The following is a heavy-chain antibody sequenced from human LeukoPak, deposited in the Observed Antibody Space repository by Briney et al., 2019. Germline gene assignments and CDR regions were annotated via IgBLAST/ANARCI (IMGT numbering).Heavy chain of an antibody. CDR3: ARAIRYFDWLPYFYMDV. Sequence: ASVKVSCKASGYTFTNYGIHWVRQAPGQGLEWMGWINTYNDDTNYAQQLQARITMTTDTSTSTAYMELRSLRSDDTAVYYCARAIRYFDWLPYFYMDVWGKGTTVTVSS. V-gene: IGHV1-18*01. CDR1: GYTFTNYG. J-gene: IGHJ6*03. CDR2: INTYNDDT. D-gene: IGHD3-9*01.